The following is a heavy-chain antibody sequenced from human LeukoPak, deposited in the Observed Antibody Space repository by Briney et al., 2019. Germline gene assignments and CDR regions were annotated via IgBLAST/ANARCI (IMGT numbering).Heavy chain of an antibody. V-gene: IGHV3-23*01. CDR1: GFTFSSYA. CDR2: ISNSGGRT. CDR3: AKSYNGYESKPDY. J-gene: IGHJ4*02. Sequence: GGSLSLSCAASGFTFSSYAMSWVRQAPGKGLEWVSSISNSGGRTLYTDSVKGRFTISRDNSKITLYLQMNSLRAEDTAVYYCAKSYNGYESKPDYWGQGTLVTVSS. D-gene: IGHD5-12*01.